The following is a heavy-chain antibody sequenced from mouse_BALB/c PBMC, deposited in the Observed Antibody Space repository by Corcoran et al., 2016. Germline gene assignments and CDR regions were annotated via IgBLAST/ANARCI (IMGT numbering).Heavy chain of an antibody. V-gene: IGHV14-1*02. J-gene: IGHJ3*01. CDR2: IDPGNGNT. CDR3: ARGDGNSAWFAY. D-gene: IGHD2-1*01. Sequence: EVQLQQSGAELVRPGALVKLSCKASGFNIKDHYMHWVKQRPEQGLECIGWIDPGNGNTIYDPKFQGKASITADTSSNTAYLQFSSLTSEDTAVYYCARGDGNSAWFAYGGQGTLVTVSA. CDR1: GFNIKDHY.